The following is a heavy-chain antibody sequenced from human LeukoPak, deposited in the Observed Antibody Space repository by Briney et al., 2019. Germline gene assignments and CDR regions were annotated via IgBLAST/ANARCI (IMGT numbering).Heavy chain of an antibody. Sequence: PGGSLRLSCAASGFTVSSNYVSWVRQAPGKGLEWVSVIYSGGSTYYADSVKGRFTISRDNSKNTLYLQMNSLRAEDTAVYYCASHTAMWPYDAFDIWGQGTMVTVSS. J-gene: IGHJ3*02. CDR1: GFTVSSNY. CDR2: IYSGGST. D-gene: IGHD2-2*01. V-gene: IGHV3-53*01. CDR3: ASHTAMWPYDAFDI.